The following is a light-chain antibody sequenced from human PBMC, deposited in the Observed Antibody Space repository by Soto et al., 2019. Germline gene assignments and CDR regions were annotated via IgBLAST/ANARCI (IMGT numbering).Light chain of an antibody. J-gene: IGKJ1*01. CDR2: AAA. CDR1: LTVSSY. V-gene: IGKV1-39*01. CDR3: QQTYSSLPWT. Sequence: DIQMTQSPSSLSASVGDRVTITCRASLTVSSYLNWYQQKPGKAPNLLIYAAASLQHGVPSRFSGSGSGTDFTLTISSLQPEDSATYYCQQTYSSLPWTFGQGTKVEIK.